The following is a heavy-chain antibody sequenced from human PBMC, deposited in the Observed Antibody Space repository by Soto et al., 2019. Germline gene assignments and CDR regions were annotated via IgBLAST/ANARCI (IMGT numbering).Heavy chain of an antibody. J-gene: IGHJ4*02. CDR3: TRGRYGDY. Sequence: QVHLVQSGAEVKKPGASVKVSCQASGYAFTTYGITWVRQAPGQGLEWMGWISAHNGNTNYAQKLQGRVTVTRDTSTSTAYMELRSLRSDDTAVYYSTRGRYGDYWGQGALVTVSS. CDR1: GYAFTTYG. D-gene: IGHD1-1*01. CDR2: ISAHNGNT. V-gene: IGHV1-18*01.